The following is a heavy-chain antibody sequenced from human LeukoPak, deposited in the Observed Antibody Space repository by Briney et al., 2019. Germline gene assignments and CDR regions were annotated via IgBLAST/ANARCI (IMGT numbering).Heavy chain of an antibody. V-gene: IGHV4-39*01. J-gene: IGHJ3*02. CDR1: GGSISSSTHY. Sequence: SETLSLTCTVSGGSISSSTHYWGWIRQSPGKGLEWIGSMYNSGSIPYNPSLRSRVTITVDTSKNQFSLNFNSVTAADTALYFCARNETSGYFDIWGQGTMVTVSS. CDR3: ARNETSGYFDI. D-gene: IGHD3-22*01. CDR2: MYNSGSI.